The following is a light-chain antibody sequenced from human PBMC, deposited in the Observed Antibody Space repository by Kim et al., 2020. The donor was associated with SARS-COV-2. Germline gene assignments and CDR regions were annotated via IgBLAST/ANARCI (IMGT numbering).Light chain of an antibody. Sequence: SYELTQPPSVSVSSGQTASITCSGNKLGDKYFCWYQQKPGQSPMLVIYQDSKRPSGIPERFSGSNSGNTATLTISGTQAMDEADYYCQAWDSSTVLFGGGTQLTVL. V-gene: IGLV3-1*01. J-gene: IGLJ2*01. CDR2: QDS. CDR3: QAWDSSTVL. CDR1: KLGDKY.